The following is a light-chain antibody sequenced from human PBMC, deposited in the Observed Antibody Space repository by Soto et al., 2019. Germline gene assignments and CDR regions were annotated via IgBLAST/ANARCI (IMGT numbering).Light chain of an antibody. J-gene: IGLJ1*01. CDR3: AAWDDSLNGLV. V-gene: IGLV1-44*01. CDR2: NNN. Sequence: QSVLTQPPSASGTTGQRVTISCSGSSSNIGGNTVNWYQQLPGTAPKLLIYNNNQRPSGVPDRFSGSKSGTSASLAISGLQSEDEADYYCAAWDDSLNGLVFGTGTKVTVL. CDR1: SSNIGGNT.